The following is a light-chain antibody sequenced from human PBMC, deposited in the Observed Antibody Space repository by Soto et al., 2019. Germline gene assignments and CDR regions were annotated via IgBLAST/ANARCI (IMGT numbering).Light chain of an antibody. V-gene: IGLV1-44*01. CDR3: AAWDDSLNGVI. CDR1: NSNIGSHT. Sequence: QSVLTQPPSASGTPRQRVTISCSGSNSNIGSHTVNWYQQISGTAPKLLIYTNDQRPSGVPDRFSGSKSGTSASLAISGLQSEDEADYYCAAWDDSLNGVIFGGGTKLTVL. J-gene: IGLJ2*01. CDR2: TND.